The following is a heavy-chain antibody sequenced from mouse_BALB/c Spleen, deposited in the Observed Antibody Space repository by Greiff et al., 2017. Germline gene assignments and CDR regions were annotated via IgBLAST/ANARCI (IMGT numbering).Heavy chain of an antibody. CDR1: GFTFSSFG. V-gene: IGHV5-17*02. Sequence: EVMLVESGGGLVQPGGSRKLSCAASGFTFSSFGMHWVRQAPEKGLEWVAYISSGSSTIYYADTVKGRFTISRDNPKNTLFLQMTSLRSEDTAMYYCARDNGPLAYWGQGTLVTVSA. CDR3: ARDNGPLAY. J-gene: IGHJ3*01. CDR2: ISSGSSTI. D-gene: IGHD1-1*02.